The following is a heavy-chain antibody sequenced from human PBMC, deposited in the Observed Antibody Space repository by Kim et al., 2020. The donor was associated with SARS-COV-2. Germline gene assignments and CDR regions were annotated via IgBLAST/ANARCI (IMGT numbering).Heavy chain of an antibody. V-gene: IGHV4-31*03. D-gene: IGHD6-6*01. J-gene: IGHJ4*02. CDR1: GGSISSGGYY. Sequence: SETLSLTCTVSGGSISSGGYYWSWIRQHPGKGLEWIGYIYYSGSTYYNPSLKSRVTISVDTSKNQFSLKLSSVTAADTAVYYCARSIAGPLVDYWGQGTLVTVSS. CDR3: ARSIAGPLVDY. CDR2: IYYSGST.